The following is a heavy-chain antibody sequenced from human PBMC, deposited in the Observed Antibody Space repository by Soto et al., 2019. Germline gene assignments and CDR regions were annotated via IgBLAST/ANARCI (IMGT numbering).Heavy chain of an antibody. CDR3: ARVMGYCSSTSCYALSYYYYYMDV. J-gene: IGHJ6*03. Sequence: GGSLRLSCASSGFTVSSNYMSWVRQAPGKGLEWVSVIYSGGSTYCADSVKGRFTISRDNSKNTLYLQMNSLRAEDTAVYYCARVMGYCSSTSCYALSYYYYYMDVWGKGTTVTVSS. D-gene: IGHD2-2*01. CDR1: GFTVSSNY. V-gene: IGHV3-66*01. CDR2: IYSGGST.